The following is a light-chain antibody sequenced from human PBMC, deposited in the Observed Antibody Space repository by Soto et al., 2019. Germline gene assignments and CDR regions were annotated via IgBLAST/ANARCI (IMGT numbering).Light chain of an antibody. CDR1: QSISSW. J-gene: IGKJ1*01. CDR3: QQYNSYSWT. CDR2: DAS. Sequence: DIQMTPSPSTLSASVVDIVTITCLASQSISSWLAWYQQKPGKAPKLLIYDASSLESGVPSRFSGSGSGTEFTLTISSLQPDDFATYYCQQYNSYSWTFGQGTKVDIK. V-gene: IGKV1-5*01.